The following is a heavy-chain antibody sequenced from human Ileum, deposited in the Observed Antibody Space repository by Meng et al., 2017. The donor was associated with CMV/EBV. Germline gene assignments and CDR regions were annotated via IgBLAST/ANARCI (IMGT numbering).Heavy chain of an antibody. J-gene: IGHJ6*02. V-gene: IGHV3-21*01. CDR2: ISSSSSYI. Sequence: GGSLRLSCAASGFTFSSYSMNWVRQAPGKGLEWVASISSSSSYIYYADSVNGRFTISRDYTKNALYLQRNSLRAEDTAWYYCATPEPGENYRGPYYYYYGMDVWGQGATVTVSS. CDR1: GFTFSSYS. CDR3: ATPEPGENYRGPYYYYYGMDV. D-gene: IGHD4-11*01.